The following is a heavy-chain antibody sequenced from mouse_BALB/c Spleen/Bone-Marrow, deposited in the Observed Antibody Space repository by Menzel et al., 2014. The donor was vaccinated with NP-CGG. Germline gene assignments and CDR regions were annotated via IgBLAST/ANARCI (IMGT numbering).Heavy chain of an antibody. CDR1: GYTFTSYN. Sequence: QVQLQQSGAELVKPGASVKMSCKASGYTFTSYNMHWVKQTPGQGLEWIGAIYPGNGDTSYNQQFKGKATLTADKSSSTANMQLSSLTSEDYAVYYCGRSGSSGYYAMDYWGQGTSVTGSS. D-gene: IGHD3-1*01. CDR3: GRSGSSGYYAMDY. J-gene: IGHJ4*01. V-gene: IGHV1-12*01. CDR2: IYPGNGDT.